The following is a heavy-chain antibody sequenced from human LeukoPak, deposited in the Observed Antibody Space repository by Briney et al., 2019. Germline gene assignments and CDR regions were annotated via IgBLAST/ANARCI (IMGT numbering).Heavy chain of an antibody. J-gene: IGHJ4*02. CDR3: ARRAYSSGYYFFDY. CDR1: GGPISSYF. CDR2: IYYSGST. D-gene: IGHD3-22*01. V-gene: IGHV4-59*01. Sequence: PSETLSLTCTVSGGPISSYFWNWVRQPPGKGPEWGGDIYYSGSTNYNPSLKSRVTISIDTSKNQFSLMLSSVTAADTAVYYCARRAYSSGYYFFDYWGQGTLVTVSS.